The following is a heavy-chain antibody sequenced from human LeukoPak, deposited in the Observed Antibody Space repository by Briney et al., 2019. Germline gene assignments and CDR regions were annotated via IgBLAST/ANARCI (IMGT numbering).Heavy chain of an antibody. CDR2: INPNSGGT. J-gene: IGHJ4*02. D-gene: IGHD6-19*01. CDR1: GYTFTGYY. Sequence: ASVKVSCKASGYTFTGYYMHWVRQAPGQGLEWMGWINPNSGGTNYAQKFQGRVTMTRDTSISTAYMELSRLRSDDTAVYYCARVFHSSGWYGIDYWGQGTLVTVSS. CDR3: ARVFHSSGWYGIDY. V-gene: IGHV1-2*02.